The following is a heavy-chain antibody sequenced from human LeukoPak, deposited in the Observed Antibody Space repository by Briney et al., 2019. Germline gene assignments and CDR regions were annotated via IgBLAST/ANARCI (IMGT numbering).Heavy chain of an antibody. CDR3: ARVQRWELLSAAYYFDY. J-gene: IGHJ4*02. CDR2: IYYSGST. V-gene: IGHV4-30-4*08. CDR1: GGSISSGDYY. D-gene: IGHD1-26*01. Sequence: PSETLSLTCTVSGGSISSGDYYWSWIRQPPGKGLEWIGYIYYSGSTYYNPSLKSRVTISVDTSKNQFSLKLSSVTAADTAVYYCARVQRWELLSAAYYFDYWGQGTLVTVSS.